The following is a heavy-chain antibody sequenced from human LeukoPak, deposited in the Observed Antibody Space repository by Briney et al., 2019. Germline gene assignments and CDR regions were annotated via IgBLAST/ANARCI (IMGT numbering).Heavy chain of an antibody. V-gene: IGHV3-23*01. D-gene: IGHD6-19*01. J-gene: IGHJ4*02. CDR2: IDDDGGST. Sequence: GGSVRLSCAASGFTFSTDVMTWVRQAPGKGLEWVSAIDDDGGSTDYADSVRGRFTISRDNSKNTLFLQMNRLRADDTALYYCARRVGGTPDYWGRGTLVTVSS. CDR3: ARRVGGTPDY. CDR1: GFTFSTDV.